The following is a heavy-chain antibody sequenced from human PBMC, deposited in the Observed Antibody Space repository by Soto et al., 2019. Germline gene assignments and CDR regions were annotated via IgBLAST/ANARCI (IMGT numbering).Heavy chain of an antibody. J-gene: IGHJ6*02. Sequence: SETLSLTCSVSGGSISSSFWSWIRQPTGKELEWIGYISYSGSTTYNPSLKSRITLSVDTSKNQFSLRVASVTAADTAVYYCARGHRAMEYYYYYGMDVWGQGTTVTVSS. CDR1: GGSISSSF. CDR3: ARGHRAMEYYYYYGMDV. V-gene: IGHV4-59*01. D-gene: IGHD5-18*01. CDR2: ISYSGST.